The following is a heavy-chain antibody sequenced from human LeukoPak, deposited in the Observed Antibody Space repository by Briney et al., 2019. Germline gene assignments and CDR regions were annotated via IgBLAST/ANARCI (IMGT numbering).Heavy chain of an antibody. CDR2: ISGDGGST. D-gene: IGHD6-19*01. CDR3: ARGKYSSGWFDY. J-gene: IGHJ4*02. V-gene: IGHV3-43*02. Sequence: GGSLRLSCAASGFTFDDYAMHWVRQAPGKGLEWVSLISGDGGSTYYADSVKGRFTISRDNSKNSLYLQMNSLRAEDTAVYYCARGKYSSGWFDYWGQGTLVTVSS. CDR1: GFTFDDYA.